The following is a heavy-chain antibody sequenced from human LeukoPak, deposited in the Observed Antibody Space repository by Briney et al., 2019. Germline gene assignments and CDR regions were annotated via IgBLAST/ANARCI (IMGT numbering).Heavy chain of an antibody. CDR2: IYPGNSDT. D-gene: IGHD1-14*01. CDR3: VCRKYYSTWSDP. Sequence: GESLKISCTGFGQSFTRYWIGWVRQMPGKDLEWMGIIYPGNSDTQYSPSFQGQVTISVDKSIATAYLQWSSLKASDTAMYYCVCRKYYSTWSDPWGQGTLVTVAS. J-gene: IGHJ5*02. CDR1: GQSFTRYW. V-gene: IGHV5-51*01.